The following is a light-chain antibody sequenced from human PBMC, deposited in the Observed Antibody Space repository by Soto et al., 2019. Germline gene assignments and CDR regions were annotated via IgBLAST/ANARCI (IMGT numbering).Light chain of an antibody. CDR3: LQYGSSPWT. Sequence: EIVLTQSPGTLSLSPGERATLSCRASQSVSSSYLAWYQQKPGQAPRLLIYGASSRATGIRDRFSGSGTGTHCPLTISRLVPEDVAVYYCLQYGSSPWTVSQGAKVEIK. CDR2: GAS. J-gene: IGKJ1*01. CDR1: QSVSSSY. V-gene: IGKV3-20*01.